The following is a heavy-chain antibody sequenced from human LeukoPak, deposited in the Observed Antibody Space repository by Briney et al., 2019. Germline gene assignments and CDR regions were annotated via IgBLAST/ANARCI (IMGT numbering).Heavy chain of an antibody. J-gene: IGHJ4*02. CDR2: IYSSGST. Sequence: PSETLSLTCTVSGGSISSGSYYWSWIRQPAGKGLEWIGRIYSSGSTNYNPSLKSRVTISVDTSKNQFSLKLSSVTAADTAVYYCARTIVVVPAAREIDYWGQGTLVTVSS. CDR1: GGSISSGSYY. CDR3: ARTIVVVPAAREIDY. D-gene: IGHD2-2*01. V-gene: IGHV4-61*02.